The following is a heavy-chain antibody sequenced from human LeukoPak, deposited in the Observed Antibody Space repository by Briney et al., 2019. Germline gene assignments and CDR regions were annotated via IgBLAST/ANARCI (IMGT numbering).Heavy chain of an antibody. CDR1: GGSISSSSYY. V-gene: IGHV4-61*05. CDR3: ARSFSPNYYDLLDY. Sequence: SETLSLTCTVSGGSISSSSYYWGWIRQPPGKGLEWIGYIYYTGSTNYNPSLKSRVTISLGTSKNQFSLRLNSVTAADTAMYHCARSFSPNYYDLLDYWGQGTLVTVSS. CDR2: IYYTGST. D-gene: IGHD3-22*01. J-gene: IGHJ4*02.